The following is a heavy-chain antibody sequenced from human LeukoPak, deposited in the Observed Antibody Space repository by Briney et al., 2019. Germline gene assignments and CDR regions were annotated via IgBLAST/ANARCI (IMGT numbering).Heavy chain of an antibody. CDR3: ARDLLAAATYYYYYYMDV. D-gene: IGHD6-13*01. CDR1: GFTFSSYW. CDR2: IKQDGSQK. V-gene: IGHV3-7*01. J-gene: IGHJ6*03. Sequence: GGSLRLSCAASGFTFSSYWMSWVRQAPGKGLEWVANIKQDGSQKYFVDSVKGRFTISRDNAKNSLYLQMNSLRAEDTAVYYCARDLLAAATYYYYYYMDVWGKGTTVTVSS.